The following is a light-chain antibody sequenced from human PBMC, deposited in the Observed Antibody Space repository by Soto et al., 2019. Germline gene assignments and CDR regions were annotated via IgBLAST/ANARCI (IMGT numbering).Light chain of an antibody. CDR3: SSYRSSIIPVV. CDR2: GVS. J-gene: IGLJ2*01. Sequence: QSALTQPASVSGSPGQSITISCTGTSSDIGGYNYVSWYQQHPGKAPKLMIYGVSNRPSGVSGRFFGSKSGNTASLAISGLQPEDEADYYSSSYRSSIIPVVFGVGTKLTVL. CDR1: SSDIGGYNY. V-gene: IGLV2-14*01.